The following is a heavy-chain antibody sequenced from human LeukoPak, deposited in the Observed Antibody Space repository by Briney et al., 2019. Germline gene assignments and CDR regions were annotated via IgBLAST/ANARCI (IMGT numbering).Heavy chain of an antibody. CDR2: IYSDGDT. J-gene: IGHJ1*01. V-gene: IGHV3-53*01. CDR3: VREREGSNSEH. CDR1: GFTVSNNR. D-gene: IGHD1-26*01. Sequence: GGSLRLSCAASGFTVSNNRLSWVRQAPGMGLEWVSTIYSDGDTYYPDSVKGRFTISRDGSKNTLYLQLNSLRTEDTAIYYCVREREGSNSEHWGQGTLVTVSS.